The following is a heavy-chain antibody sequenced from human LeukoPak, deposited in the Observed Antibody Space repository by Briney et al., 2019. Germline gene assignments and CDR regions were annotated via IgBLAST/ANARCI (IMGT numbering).Heavy chain of an antibody. J-gene: IGHJ4*02. V-gene: IGHV3-33*01. CDR2: IWYDGSNK. Sequence: PGRSMRLSCAASGFTFSSYGMHWVRQAPGKGLEWVAVIWYDGSNKYYADSVKGRFTISRDNSKNTLYLQMNSLRAEDTAVYYCAREYSSSSAGYYFDYWGQGTLVTVSS. D-gene: IGHD6-6*01. CDR3: AREYSSSSAGYYFDY. CDR1: GFTFSSYG.